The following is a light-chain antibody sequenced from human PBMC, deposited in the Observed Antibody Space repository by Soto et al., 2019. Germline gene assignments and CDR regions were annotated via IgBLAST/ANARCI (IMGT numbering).Light chain of an antibody. CDR2: KVS. CDR1: QSLVHSDGIAY. V-gene: IGKV2-30*02. J-gene: IGKJ5*01. CDR3: MQGTHWPIT. Sequence: DVVMTQSPLSLPVTLGQPASSSCRSNQSLVHSDGIAYFSWFQQRPGRSPRRLIYKVSNRDSGVPARFSGSGSGTDVALKISRVEAEDGGVYYCMQGTHWPITVGQGTRLEIK.